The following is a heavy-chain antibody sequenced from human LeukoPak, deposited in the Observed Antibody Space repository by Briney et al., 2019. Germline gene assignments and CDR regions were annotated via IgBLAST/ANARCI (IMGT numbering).Heavy chain of an antibody. J-gene: IGHJ4*02. Sequence: GGSLRLSCAASGFTFSSYAMSWVRQAPGKGLDWVSSLSNTGASTYYADSVQGRFTISRDNSKNTLYLQMNSLRAEDTAIYYCAKDRGLRDITVTFPDYWGQGSLVTVSS. V-gene: IGHV3-23*01. D-gene: IGHD4-17*01. CDR3: AKDRGLRDITVTFPDY. CDR1: GFTFSSYA. CDR2: LSNTGAST.